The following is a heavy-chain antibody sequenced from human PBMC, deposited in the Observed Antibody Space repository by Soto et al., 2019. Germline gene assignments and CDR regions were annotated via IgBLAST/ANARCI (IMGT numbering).Heavy chain of an antibody. CDR1: GFTFSDHY. Sequence: GGSLRLSCAASGFTFSDHYMDWVRQAPGKGLEWVGRTRNKANSYTTEYAASVKSRFTISRDDSKNSLYLQMNSLKTEDTAVYYCARATRGIYYYYYGMDVWGQGTTVTVSS. D-gene: IGHD3-16*01. CDR2: TRNKANSYTT. CDR3: ARATRGIYYYYYGMDV. J-gene: IGHJ6*02. V-gene: IGHV3-72*01.